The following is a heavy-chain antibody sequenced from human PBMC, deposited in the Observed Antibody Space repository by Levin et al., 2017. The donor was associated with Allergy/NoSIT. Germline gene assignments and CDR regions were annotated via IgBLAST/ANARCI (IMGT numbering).Heavy chain of an antibody. CDR2: INPNGGGT. V-gene: IGHV1-46*01. CDR1: GYIFTSHQ. Sequence: ASVKVSCKASGYIFTSHQIHWVRQAPGQGLEWMGIINPNGGGTFLARKFQGRIALTSDTSTSAVYMELSGLRSDDTAVYYCARDASGWYSDRYYMDVWGKGTTVTVSS. D-gene: IGHD6-19*01. J-gene: IGHJ6*03. CDR3: ARDASGWYSDRYYMDV.